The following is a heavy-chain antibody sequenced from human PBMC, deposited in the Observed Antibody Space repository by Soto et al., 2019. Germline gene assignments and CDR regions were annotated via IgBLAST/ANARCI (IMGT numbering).Heavy chain of an antibody. CDR1: GASISTLNW. CDR3: ARVGVTGTAFDY. J-gene: IGHJ4*02. Sequence: SETLSLTCAVSGASISTLNWWSWVRQPPGKGLQWIGESYLSGSTSYSPSLKSRLTISVDKSKNQFSLNLSAVTAADTAVYYCARVGVTGTAFDYWGQGTLVTVSS. D-gene: IGHD1-7*01. V-gene: IGHV4-4*02. CDR2: SYLSGST.